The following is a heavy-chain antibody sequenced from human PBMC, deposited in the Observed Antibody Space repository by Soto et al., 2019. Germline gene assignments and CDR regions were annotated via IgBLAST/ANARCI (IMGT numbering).Heavy chain of an antibody. CDR3: ARGGGYYYDSSGYSVQSVIDY. D-gene: IGHD3-22*01. CDR2: IYYSGST. CDR1: GGSISSGGYY. J-gene: IGHJ4*02. Sequence: SETLSLTCTVSGGSISSGGYYWSWIRQHPGKGLEWIGYIYYSGSTYYNPSLKSRVTISVDTSKNQFSLKLSSVTAADTAVYYCARGGGYYYDSSGYSVQSVIDYWGQGTLVTAPQ. V-gene: IGHV4-31*03.